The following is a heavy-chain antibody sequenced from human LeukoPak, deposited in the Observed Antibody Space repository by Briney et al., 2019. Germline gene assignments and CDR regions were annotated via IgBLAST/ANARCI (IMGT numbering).Heavy chain of an antibody. CDR2: IRNKVYGATT. Sequence: GGSLRLSCTSSGFTFGDYAMSWFRQAPGKGLEWVGFIRNKVYGATTDYAASVNGRFTTSRDDSKSVAYLQMNNLKIEETAVYFCARGRGQLSLSYFDLWGRGTLVIVSS. D-gene: IGHD1-1*01. J-gene: IGHJ2*01. V-gene: IGHV3-49*03. CDR1: GFTFGDYA. CDR3: ARGRGQLSLSYFDL.